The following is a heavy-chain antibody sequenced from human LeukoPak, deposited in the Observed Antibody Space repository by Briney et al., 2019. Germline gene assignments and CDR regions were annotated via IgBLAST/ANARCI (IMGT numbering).Heavy chain of an antibody. CDR1: GGSISSYY. D-gene: IGHD6-13*01. J-gene: IGHJ3*02. CDR2: IYFSGST. V-gene: IGHV4-59*01. Sequence: PSETLSLTCTVSGGSISSYYWSWIRLPPGKGLEWIGYIYFSGSTNYNPSLKSRVTISVDTSKNQFSLKLSSVTAADTAVYYCARGPEGWQQLVLLAFDIWGQGTMVTVSS. CDR3: ARGPEGWQQLVLLAFDI.